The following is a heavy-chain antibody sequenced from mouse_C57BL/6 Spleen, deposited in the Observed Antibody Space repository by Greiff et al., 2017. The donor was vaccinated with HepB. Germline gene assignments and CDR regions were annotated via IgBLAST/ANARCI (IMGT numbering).Heavy chain of an antibody. Sequence: EVKLVESGPELVKPGASVKISCKASGYSFTGYYMNWVKQSPEKSLEWIGEINPSTGGTTYNQKFKAKATLTVDKSSSTAYMQLKSLTSEDSAVYYCARPRYDFYAMDYWGQGTSVTVSS. D-gene: IGHD1-1*02. CDR1: GYSFTGYY. J-gene: IGHJ4*01. CDR2: INPSTGGT. CDR3: ARPRYDFYAMDY. V-gene: IGHV1-42*01.